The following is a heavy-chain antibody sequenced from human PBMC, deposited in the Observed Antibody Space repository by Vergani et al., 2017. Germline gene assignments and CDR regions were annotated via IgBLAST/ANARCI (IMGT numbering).Heavy chain of an antibody. CDR1: GFTVSSNY. D-gene: IGHD3-3*01. V-gene: IGHV3-53*01. CDR2: IYSGGST. Sequence: EVQLVESGRGLIQPGGSLRLSCAASGFTVSSNYMSWVRQAPGKGLEWVSVIYSGGSTYYADSVKGRFTISRDNSKNTLYLQMNSLRAEDTAVYYCARVPNYDFWSGYYYFDYWGQGTLVTVSS. J-gene: IGHJ4*02. CDR3: ARVPNYDFWSGYYYFDY.